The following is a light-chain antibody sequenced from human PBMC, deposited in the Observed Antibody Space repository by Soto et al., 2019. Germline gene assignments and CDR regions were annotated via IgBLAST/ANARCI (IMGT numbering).Light chain of an antibody. Sequence: QTVVTQEPSLTVSPGGTVTLTCASSTGAVTSGNYPSWFQQNPGQAPRTLIYTTDDKHSWTPARFSGSLLGGKAALTLSGVQPEDEAEYYCLLYYGGAHLVFGGGTKLTVL. V-gene: IGLV7-43*01. CDR1: TGAVTSGNY. CDR3: LLYYGGAHLV. CDR2: TTD. J-gene: IGLJ3*02.